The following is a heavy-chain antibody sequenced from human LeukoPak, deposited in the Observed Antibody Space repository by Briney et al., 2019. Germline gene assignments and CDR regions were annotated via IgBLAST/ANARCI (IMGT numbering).Heavy chain of an antibody. CDR1: DDSFTSTNYW. V-gene: IGHV4-39*01. J-gene: IGHJ3*01. CDR3: ARRRHHYDSCAL. CDR2: IQYTGRT. Sequence: SETLSLTCTVSDDSFTSTNYWWDWVRLPPGKGLEWIGGIQYTGRTFSNPSLKSRVTISVDTSKKQFSLDLRSATAADTAVYYCARRRHHYDSCALWGQGTRVTVSS.